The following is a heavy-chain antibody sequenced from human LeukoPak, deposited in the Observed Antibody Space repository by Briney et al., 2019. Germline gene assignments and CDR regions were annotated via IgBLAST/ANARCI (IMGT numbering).Heavy chain of an antibody. CDR3: ARRGYGDYDDSKFDY. D-gene: IGHD4-17*01. CDR2: IYYSGST. Sequence: KPSQTLSLTCTVSGRSISSGDYYWSWIPQPPGKGLEWIVYIYYSGSTYYTPSLKSRVTISVDTSKNQFSLKLSSVTAADTAVYYCARRGYGDYDDSKFDYWGQGTLVTVSS. J-gene: IGHJ4*02. CDR1: GRSISSGDYY. V-gene: IGHV4-30-4*01.